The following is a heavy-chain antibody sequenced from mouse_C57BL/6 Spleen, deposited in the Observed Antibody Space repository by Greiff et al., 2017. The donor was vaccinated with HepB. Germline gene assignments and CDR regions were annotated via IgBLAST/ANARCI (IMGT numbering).Heavy chain of an antibody. CDR2: IDPETGGT. Sequence: QVQLQQSGAELVRPGASVTLSCKASGYTFTDYEMHWVKQTPVHGLEWIGAIDPETGGTAYNQKFKGKAILTADKSSSTAYMELRSLTSEDSAVYYCTRIYSDYGGGFDHWGQGTTLTVSS. D-gene: IGHD2-13*01. CDR1: GYTFTDYE. J-gene: IGHJ2*01. CDR3: TRIYSDYGGGFDH. V-gene: IGHV1-15*01.